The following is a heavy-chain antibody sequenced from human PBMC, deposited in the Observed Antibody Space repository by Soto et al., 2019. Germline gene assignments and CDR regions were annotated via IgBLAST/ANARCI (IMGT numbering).Heavy chain of an antibody. CDR2: IYYSGST. CDR1: GGSISSGGYY. CDR3: AREYYYDSTGYYIDY. J-gene: IGHJ4*02. V-gene: IGHV4-31*03. D-gene: IGHD3-22*01. Sequence: SETLSLTCTVSGGSISSGGYYWSWIRQHPGKGLEWIGYIYYSGSTYYNPSLKSRVTISVDTSKNQFSLKLSSVTAADTAVYYCAREYYYDSTGYYIDYWGQGTLVTVSS.